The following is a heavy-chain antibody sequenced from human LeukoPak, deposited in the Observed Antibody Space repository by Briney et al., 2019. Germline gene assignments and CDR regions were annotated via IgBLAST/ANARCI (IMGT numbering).Heavy chain of an antibody. CDR1: GGTFSSYA. J-gene: IGHJ4*02. D-gene: IGHD4-17*01. CDR3: ARDGPDYGDYINFDY. V-gene: IGHV1-18*01. Sequence: ASVKVSCKASGGTFSSYAISWVRQAPGQGLEWMGWISAYNGKTNYAQKFQGRVTMTTDTSTNTAYMELRSLRYDDTALYYCARDGPDYGDYINFDYWGQGTLVTVSS. CDR2: ISAYNGKT.